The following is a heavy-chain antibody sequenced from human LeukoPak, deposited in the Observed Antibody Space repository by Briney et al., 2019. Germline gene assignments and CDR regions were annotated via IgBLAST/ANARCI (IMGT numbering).Heavy chain of an antibody. CDR2: INPNSGGT. V-gene: IGHV1-2*02. CDR1: GYTFTGYY. J-gene: IGHJ4*02. CDR3: ARGDYLGY. Sequence: ASVKVSCKASGYTFTGYYMHWVRQAPGQAPGQGLEWMGWINPNSGGTNYAQKFQGRVTMTRDTSISTAYMELSRLKSDDTAVYYCARGDYLGYWGQGTLVTVSS.